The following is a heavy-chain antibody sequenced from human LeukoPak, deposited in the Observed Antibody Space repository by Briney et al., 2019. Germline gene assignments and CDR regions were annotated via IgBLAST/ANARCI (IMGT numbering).Heavy chain of an antibody. D-gene: IGHD6-19*01. J-gene: IGHJ4*02. V-gene: IGHV3-23*01. Sequence: QPGGSLRLSCAASGFTFSSYAMTWVRQAPGKGLEWVSAVTGSTSSYNTYYADSVRGRFTTSRDNSKNTLYLQMNSLRAEDTAVYYCAKRDSSGWYYFDYWGQGTLVTVSS. CDR1: GFTFSSYA. CDR2: VTGSTSSYNT. CDR3: AKRDSSGWYYFDY.